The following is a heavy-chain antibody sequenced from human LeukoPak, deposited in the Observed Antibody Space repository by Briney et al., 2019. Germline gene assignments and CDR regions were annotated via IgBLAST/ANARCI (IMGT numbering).Heavy chain of an antibody. D-gene: IGHD3-22*01. V-gene: IGHV3-49*04. CDR3: TRVNYYNSSSFYYGYFDY. J-gene: IGHJ4*02. CDR1: GFTFGNHA. CDR2: IRSKAYGGRP. Sequence: GRSLRLSCTASGFTFGNHAMSWVRQAPGKGLEWVGFIRSKAYGGRPDYAASVQGRFTITRDDSESIAYLQMNSLKTEDTGVYYCTRVNYYNSSSFYYGYFDYWAREPWSPSPQ.